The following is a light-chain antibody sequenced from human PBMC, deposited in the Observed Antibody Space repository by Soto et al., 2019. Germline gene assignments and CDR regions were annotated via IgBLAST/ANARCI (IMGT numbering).Light chain of an antibody. CDR1: QGISSY. CDR2: AAS. Sequence: IQLTQSPSSLSASVGDRVTITCRASQGISSYFAWYQQKPGKAPKVLIYAASTLQNVVPPRFSGSGSGTDFTLNISSLQPEDFATYYCQQLNAYPYSFGQGTQLEIK. CDR3: QQLNAYPYS. V-gene: IGKV1-9*01. J-gene: IGKJ2*01.